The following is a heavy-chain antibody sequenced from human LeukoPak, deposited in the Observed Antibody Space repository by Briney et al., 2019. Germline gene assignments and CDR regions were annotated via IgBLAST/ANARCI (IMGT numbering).Heavy chain of an antibody. D-gene: IGHD3-3*01. CDR3: ARSGRNYDDAFDI. CDR1: GFTFSSYS. CDR2: ISSSSSYI. Sequence: GGSLRLSCAASGFTFSSYSMNWVRQAPGKGLEWVSCISSSSSYIYYADSMKGRFTISRDNARNSLYLQMNSLRAEDTAVYYCARSGRNYDDAFDIWGQGTMATVSS. V-gene: IGHV3-21*01. J-gene: IGHJ3*02.